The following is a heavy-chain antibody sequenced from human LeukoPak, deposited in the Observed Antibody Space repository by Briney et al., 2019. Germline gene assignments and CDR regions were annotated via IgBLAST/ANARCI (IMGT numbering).Heavy chain of an antibody. Sequence: SETLSLTCTVSGGSISSYYWSWIRQPPGKGLEWIGYIYYSGSTNYNPSLKSRVTISVDTSKNQFSLKLSSVTAADTAVYYCARVNLSDSSDYYNYYYYYMDVWGKGTTVTVSS. CDR2: IYYSGST. D-gene: IGHD3-22*01. J-gene: IGHJ6*03. V-gene: IGHV4-59*01. CDR1: GGSISSYY. CDR3: ARVNLSDSSDYYNYYYYYMDV.